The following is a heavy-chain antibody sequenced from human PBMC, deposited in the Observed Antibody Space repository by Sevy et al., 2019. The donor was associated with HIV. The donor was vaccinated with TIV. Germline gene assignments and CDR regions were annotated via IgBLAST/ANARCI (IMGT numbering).Heavy chain of an antibody. CDR1: GYTFTSYG. CDR3: AREGCSSGYYYDCSTPTP. CDR2: ISAYNGNT. J-gene: IGHJ5*02. Sequence: ASVKVSCKASGYTFTSYGISWVRQAPGQGLEWMGWISAYNGNTNYAQKLQGRVTMTTDTSTSTAYMELRSLRSDDTAVYYCAREGCSSGYYYDCSTPTPWGQGTLVTVSS. D-gene: IGHD3-22*01. V-gene: IGHV1-18*01.